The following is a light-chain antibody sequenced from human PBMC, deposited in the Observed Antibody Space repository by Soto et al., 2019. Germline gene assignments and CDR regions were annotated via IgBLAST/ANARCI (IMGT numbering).Light chain of an antibody. V-gene: IGLV2-14*01. J-gene: IGLJ1*01. CDR2: EVS. Sequence: QSVLTQPASVSGSPGQSITISCTGTSSDVGGYNYVSWYQQHPGKAPKLMIYEVSNRPSGVSNRFSGSKSDNTASLTISGRQAEDEADYYCSSYTSSSTAVFGTGTKLTVL. CDR3: SSYTSSSTAV. CDR1: SSDVGGYNY.